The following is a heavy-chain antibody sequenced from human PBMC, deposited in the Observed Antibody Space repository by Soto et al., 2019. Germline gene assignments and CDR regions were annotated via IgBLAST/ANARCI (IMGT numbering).Heavy chain of an antibody. CDR2: ISGGTGST. V-gene: IGHV3-23*01. CDR1: GFAFSSYA. J-gene: IGHJ4*02. CDR3: AKDRCDYGDYVEDY. Sequence: GGSLRLSCAASGFAFSSYAMTWVRQAPGKGLEWVSAISGGTGSTYYADSVKGRFTISRDDSKNTLYLQMNSLRTEDTAVYYCAKDRCDYGDYVEDYWGQGTLVTVSS. D-gene: IGHD4-17*01.